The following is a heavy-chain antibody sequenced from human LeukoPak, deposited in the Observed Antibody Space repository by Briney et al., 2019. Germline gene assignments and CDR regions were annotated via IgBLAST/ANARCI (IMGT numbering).Heavy chain of an antibody. V-gene: IGHV1-8*01. CDR1: GYTFTSFD. J-gene: IGHJ3*01. D-gene: IGHD3-22*01. Sequence: ASVKVSCKASGYTFTSFDINWVRQATGQGLEWMGWMNPNNGNTGFVQKFQGRVTMTRNTSISTAYMELSSLRSDDTAVYYCARARITMMAFDVWGQGTVDTVSS. CDR2: MNPNNGNT. CDR3: ARARITMMAFDV.